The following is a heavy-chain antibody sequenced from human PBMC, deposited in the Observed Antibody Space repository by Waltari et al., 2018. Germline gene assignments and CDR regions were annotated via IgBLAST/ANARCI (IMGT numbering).Heavy chain of an antibody. CDR2: IIPIFGTA. D-gene: IGHD6-13*01. V-gene: IGHV1-69*06. CDR1: GGTFSSYA. J-gene: IGHJ5*02. CDR3: ASGIAAAGAEYSWVDP. Sequence: QVQLVQSGAEVKKPGSSVKVSCKASGGTFSSYAISWVRQAPGQGLEWMGGIIPIFGTAKYAKKFQGRVTITADKSTSTTDTELTSLKSDDTAVYYCASGIAAAGAEYSWVDPCCQGTLAAVSS.